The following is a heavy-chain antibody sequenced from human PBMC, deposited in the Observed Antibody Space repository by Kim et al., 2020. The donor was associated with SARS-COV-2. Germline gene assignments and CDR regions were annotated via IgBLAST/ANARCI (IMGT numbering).Heavy chain of an antibody. V-gene: IGHV3-30*18. CDR2: ISYDGTNK. CDR3: ANDGGSGSYHIPHYGMDV. Sequence: GGSLRLSCVVSGITFGGCGMHWVRQAPGKGLEWMAVISYDGTNKNYADFVKGRFTISRDNSKNTLYLQMSSLRAEDTAVYYCANDGGSGSYHIPHYGMDVWGQGTTVTVSS. D-gene: IGHD3-10*01. CDR1: GITFGGCG. J-gene: IGHJ6*02.